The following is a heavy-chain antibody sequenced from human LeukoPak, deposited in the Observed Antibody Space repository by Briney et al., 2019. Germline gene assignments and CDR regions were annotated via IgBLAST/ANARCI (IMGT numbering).Heavy chain of an antibody. CDR2: ISSSSSYI. V-gene: IGHV3-21*01. Sequence: PGGSLRLSCAASGFAFSSYSMNWVRKAPGKGLEWVSSISSSSSYIYYADSVKGRFTISRDNAKNSLYLQMNSLKAEGTAVYYCSRYGKITIAVAQHPSDYWGQGTLVTVSS. D-gene: IGHD6-19*01. J-gene: IGHJ4*02. CDR1: GFAFSSYS. CDR3: SRYGKITIAVAQHPSDY.